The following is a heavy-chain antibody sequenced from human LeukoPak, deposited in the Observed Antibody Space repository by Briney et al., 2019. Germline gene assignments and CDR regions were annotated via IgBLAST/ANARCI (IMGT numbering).Heavy chain of an antibody. CDR1: GGSISSYS. D-gene: IGHD6-19*01. V-gene: IGHV4-59*08. J-gene: IGHJ3*02. CDR2: IYYSGST. CDR3: ARPTAVAGTDDAFDI. Sequence: SSETLSLTCTVSGGSISSYSWRWIRQPPGKGLEWIGYIYYSGSTNYNPSLKSRVTISVDTSKNQFSLKLSSVTAADTAVYYCARPTAVAGTDDAFDIWGQGTMVTVSS.